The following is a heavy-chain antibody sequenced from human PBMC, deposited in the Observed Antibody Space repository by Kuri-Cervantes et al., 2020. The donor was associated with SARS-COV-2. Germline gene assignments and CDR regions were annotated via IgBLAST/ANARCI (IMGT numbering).Heavy chain of an antibody. CDR2: MNPNSANT. CDR3: ATYSSSSWHFDY. J-gene: IGHJ4*02. CDR1: GYTFTSYD. D-gene: IGHD6-6*01. V-gene: IGHV1-8*03. Sequence: ASVKVSCKASGYTFTSYDINWVRQATGQGLEWMGWMNPNSANTGYAQKFQGRVTITRNTSISTAYMELSSLRSEDTAVYYCATYSSSSWHFDYWGQGTLVTVSS.